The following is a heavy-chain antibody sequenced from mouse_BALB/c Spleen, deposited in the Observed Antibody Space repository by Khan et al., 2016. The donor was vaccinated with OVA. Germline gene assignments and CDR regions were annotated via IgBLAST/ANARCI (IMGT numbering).Heavy chain of an antibody. V-gene: IGHV2-3*01. CDR3: AKWGTANYYAMDY. CDR2: IWGEGST. CDR1: GFSLTSYG. D-gene: IGHD1-2*01. Sequence: QVQLKESGPGLVAPSQSLSITCTVSGFSLTSYGVNWVRQPPGKGLEWLGVIWGEGSTNYHSTLMSRLSISKANSQSPVFLKLSSLQTDDTATYYCAKWGTANYYAMDYWGQGTSVTVSS. J-gene: IGHJ4*01.